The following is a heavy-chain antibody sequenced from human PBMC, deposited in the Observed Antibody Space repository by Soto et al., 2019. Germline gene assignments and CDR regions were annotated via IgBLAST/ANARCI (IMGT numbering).Heavy chain of an antibody. CDR3: GWGVTFFIY. CDR1: GFTFSTSW. Sequence: EVQLVESGGGLVQPGGSLRLSCAASGFTFSTSWMTWVRQPPGKGREWVANMDQDGSETYSVDSVRGRGTVSRVNAKNSLCLQMKSLRVEDTAVYYCGWGVTFFIYWGQGTLVTVAP. CDR2: MDQDGSET. J-gene: IGHJ4*02. V-gene: IGHV3-7*04. D-gene: IGHD4-4*01.